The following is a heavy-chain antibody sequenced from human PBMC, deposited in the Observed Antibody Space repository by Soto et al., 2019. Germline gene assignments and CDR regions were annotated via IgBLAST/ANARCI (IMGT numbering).Heavy chain of an antibody. J-gene: IGHJ4*02. D-gene: IGHD3-9*01. CDR2: IYYSGSI. CDR3: ADSVTGSFRFDY. Sequence: SETLSLTCTVSGGSISSSSYYWDWIRQPPGKGLEWIGNIYYSGSIYYNPSLKSRVTISVDTSKNQFSLKLSSVTAADTAVYYCADSVTGSFRFDYWGQGTLVTVS. V-gene: IGHV4-39*01. CDR1: GGSISSSSYY.